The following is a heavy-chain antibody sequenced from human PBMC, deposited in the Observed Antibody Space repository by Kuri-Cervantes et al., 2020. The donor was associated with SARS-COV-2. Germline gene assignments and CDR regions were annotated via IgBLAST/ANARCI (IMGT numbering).Heavy chain of an antibody. CDR1: GGSISSHY. V-gene: IGHV4-59*11. D-gene: IGHD3-22*01. Sequence: GSLRLPCTVSGGSISSHYWSWIRQPPGKGLEWIGYVYSSGSTNYSPSLKSRVTMSVDTSKNQFSLKLTSVTAADTAVYYCTRAGYDNSGYYYSFDFWGQGTLVTVSS. CDR3: TRAGYDNSGYYYSFDF. J-gene: IGHJ4*02. CDR2: VYSSGST.